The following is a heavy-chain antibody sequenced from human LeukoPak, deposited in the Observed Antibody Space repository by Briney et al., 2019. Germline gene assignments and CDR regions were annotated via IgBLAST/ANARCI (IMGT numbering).Heavy chain of an antibody. V-gene: IGHV3-23*01. CDR1: GFTVSSYG. Sequence: GGSLRLSCAASGFTVSSYGMTWVRQAPGKGPEWVSLIRGSGGNTYYADSVKGRFTISRDNSKNTLYLQMNSLRAEDTAVYYCAKGPHLGSGYHPDYWGQGTLVTVSS. J-gene: IGHJ4*02. CDR2: IRGSGGNT. CDR3: AKGPHLGSGYHPDY. D-gene: IGHD3-22*01.